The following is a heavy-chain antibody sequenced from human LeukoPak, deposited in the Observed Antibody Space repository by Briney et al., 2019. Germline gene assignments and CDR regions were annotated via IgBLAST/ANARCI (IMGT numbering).Heavy chain of an antibody. Sequence: GGSLRLSCAASGLTVSSNYMSWVRQAPGKGLEWVSVIYSGGNTYYADSVKGRFTISRDNSKNTLYLQMNSLRAEDTAVYYCARGKHNSGWYGRAFDIWGQGTMVTVSS. CDR3: ARGKHNSGWYGRAFDI. V-gene: IGHV3-53*01. D-gene: IGHD6-19*01. J-gene: IGHJ3*02. CDR2: IYSGGNT. CDR1: GLTVSSNY.